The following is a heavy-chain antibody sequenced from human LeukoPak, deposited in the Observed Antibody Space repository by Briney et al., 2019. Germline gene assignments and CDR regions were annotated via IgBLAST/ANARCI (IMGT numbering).Heavy chain of an antibody. Sequence: SETLSLTCTVSGGSISSGGYYWSWIRQHPGKGLEWIGYIYSSGSTYYNPSLKSRVTISVDTSKNQFSVKLSSVTAADTAVYYCARVAPSRYDILTGYRPEYFDYWGQGTLVTVSS. CDR2: IYSSGST. D-gene: IGHD3-9*01. CDR3: ARVAPSRYDILTGYRPEYFDY. V-gene: IGHV4-31*03. J-gene: IGHJ4*02. CDR1: GGSISSGGYY.